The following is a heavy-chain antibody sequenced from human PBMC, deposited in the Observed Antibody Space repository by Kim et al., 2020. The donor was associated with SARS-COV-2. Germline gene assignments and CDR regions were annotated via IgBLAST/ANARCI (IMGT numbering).Heavy chain of an antibody. J-gene: IGHJ4*02. CDR2: IIPILGIA. Sequence: SVKVSCKASGGTFSSYAISWVRQAPGQGLEWMGRIIPILGIANYAQKFQGRVTITADKSTSTAYMELSSLRSEDTAVYYCARDRELVPAALSYWGQGTLVTVSS. V-gene: IGHV1-69*04. CDR3: ARDRELVPAALSY. CDR1: GGTFSSYA. D-gene: IGHD2-2*01.